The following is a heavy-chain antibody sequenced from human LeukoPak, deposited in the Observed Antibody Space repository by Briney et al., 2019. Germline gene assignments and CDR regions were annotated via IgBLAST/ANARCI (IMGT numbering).Heavy chain of an antibody. CDR1: GYSISSGYY. CDR3: ARQGHYYDSSGYYRFDY. Sequence: SETLSLTCAVSGYSISSGYYWAWIRPPPGKGLEWIGSIYHSGSTYYNPSLKSRVTLSVDTSKNQFSLKRSSVTAADTAVYYCARQGHYYDSSGYYRFDYWGQGTLVTVSS. V-gene: IGHV4-38-2*01. CDR2: IYHSGST. J-gene: IGHJ4*02. D-gene: IGHD3-22*01.